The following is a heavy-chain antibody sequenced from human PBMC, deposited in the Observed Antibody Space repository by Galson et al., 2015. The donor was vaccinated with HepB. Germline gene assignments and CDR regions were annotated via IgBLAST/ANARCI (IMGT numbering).Heavy chain of an antibody. D-gene: IGHD6-25*01. CDR3: MREKYTTGYYYFDY. Sequence: SLRLSCAASGFAFNNYAMHWVRQAPGKGLEWMALIWFDGSNKYYADSVKGRFTISRDNSKNTLYLQMNSLRAEDTAVYYCMREKYTTGYYYFDYWGQGSLVAVSS. CDR1: GFAFNNYA. V-gene: IGHV3-33*01. J-gene: IGHJ4*02. CDR2: IWFDGSNK.